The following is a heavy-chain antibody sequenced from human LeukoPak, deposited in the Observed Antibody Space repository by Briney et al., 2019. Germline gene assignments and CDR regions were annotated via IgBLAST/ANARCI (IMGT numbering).Heavy chain of an antibody. CDR2: IRYDGSNK. V-gene: IGHV3-30*02. CDR3: AKDLDAGSYFPALFDY. D-gene: IGHD3-10*01. J-gene: IGHJ4*02. Sequence: GGSLRLSCAASGFTFSSYGMHRVRQAPGKGLEWVAFIRYDGSNKYYADSVKGRFTISRDNSKNTLYLQMNSLRAEDTAVYYCAKDLDAGSYFPALFDYWGQGALVTVSS. CDR1: GFTFSSYG.